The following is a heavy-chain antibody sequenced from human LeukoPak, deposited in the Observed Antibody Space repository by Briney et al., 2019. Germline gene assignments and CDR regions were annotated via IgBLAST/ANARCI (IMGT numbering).Heavy chain of an antibody. D-gene: IGHD2-2*01. CDR3: ARGGELGYCSSTSCYWYFDL. CDR2: IYYSGST. CDR1: GGSISSGGYY. V-gene: IGHV4-31*03. J-gene: IGHJ2*01. Sequence: SGTLSLTCTVSGGSISSGGYYCSWIRQHPRKGLEWIGYIYYSGSTYYNPSLKSRVTISVDRSKNQFSLKLSYVNAADTAVYYCARGGELGYCSSTSCYWYFDLWGRGTLVTVCS.